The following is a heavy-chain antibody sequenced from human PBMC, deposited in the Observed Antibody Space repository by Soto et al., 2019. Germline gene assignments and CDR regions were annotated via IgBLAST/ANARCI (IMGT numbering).Heavy chain of an antibody. CDR1: GVSISSGGYY. CDR2: IYHSGST. Sequence: QVQLQESGPGLVKPSQTLSLTCTVSGVSISSGGYYWSWTRQPPGKVLEWMGYIYHSGSTYYIPPLQSRVTVSADTSKNQFSLKLSHVTAADAAVYYWARDPAPWGQGTLVTVSS. J-gene: IGHJ5*02. V-gene: IGHV4-31*03. CDR3: ARDPAP.